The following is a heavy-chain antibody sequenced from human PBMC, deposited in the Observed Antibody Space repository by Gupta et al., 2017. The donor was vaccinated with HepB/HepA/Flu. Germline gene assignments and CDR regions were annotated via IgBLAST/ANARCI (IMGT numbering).Heavy chain of an antibody. D-gene: IGHD3-22*01. CDR1: GGSISSYY. V-gene: IGHV4-59*01. Sequence: QVQLQESCPGLVKPSETLSLTCTVSGGSISSYYWSWIRQPPGKGLEGIGYIYYSGSTNYNPSLKSRVTISVDTSKNKVSLKLSSVTAAETAVYYCARRHDYDTPVGAFDIWGQGTMVTVSS. J-gene: IGHJ3*02. CDR2: IYYSGST. CDR3: ARRHDYDTPVGAFDI.